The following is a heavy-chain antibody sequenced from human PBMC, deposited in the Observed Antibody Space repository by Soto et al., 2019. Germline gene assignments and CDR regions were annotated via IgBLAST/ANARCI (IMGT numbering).Heavy chain of an antibody. D-gene: IGHD4-17*01. CDR2: IIPILGIA. J-gene: IGHJ4*02. CDR3: ASGDNYGDYGACRVGSDY. Sequence: QVQLVQSGAEVKKPGSSVKVSCKASGGTFSSYTISWVRQAPGQGLEWMGRIIPILGIANYAQKFQGRVTITADKSTSTAYMELSSLRSEDTAMYYCASGDNYGDYGACRVGSDYWGQGTLVTVSS. V-gene: IGHV1-69*02. CDR1: GGTFSSYT.